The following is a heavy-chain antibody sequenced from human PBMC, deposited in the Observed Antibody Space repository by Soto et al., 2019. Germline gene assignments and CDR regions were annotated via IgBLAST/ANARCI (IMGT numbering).Heavy chain of an antibody. Sequence: SETLSLTCAVYGGSFSGYYWSWIRQPPGKGLEWIGEINHSGSTNYNPSLKSRVTISVDTSKNQFSLKLSSVTAADTAVYYCARGGWNYYGSGSYYRVYYYYYGMDVWGKGTTVTVSS. CDR2: INHSGST. D-gene: IGHD3-10*01. J-gene: IGHJ6*04. V-gene: IGHV4-34*01. CDR3: ARGGWNYYGSGSYYRVYYYYYGMDV. CDR1: GGSFSGYY.